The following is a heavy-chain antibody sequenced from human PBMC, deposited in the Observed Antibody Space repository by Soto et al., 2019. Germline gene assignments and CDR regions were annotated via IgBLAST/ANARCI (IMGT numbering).Heavy chain of an antibody. J-gene: IGHJ4*02. CDR2: TYYRSKWCN. Sequence: SQTLSLTCAISGDSVSSNSAAWNWIRQSPSRGLEWLGRTYYRSKWCNDYAASVKSRITINPDTSKYQFSLQLRSLTPEDTAGDSCARPRPYFDSSRYYESWGQGILGTVSS. V-gene: IGHV6-1*01. CDR3: ARPRPYFDSSRYYES. CDR1: GDSVSSNSAA. D-gene: IGHD3-22*01.